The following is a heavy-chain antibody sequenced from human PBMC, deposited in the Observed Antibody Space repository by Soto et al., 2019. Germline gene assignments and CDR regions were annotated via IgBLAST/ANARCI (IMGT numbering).Heavy chain of an antibody. D-gene: IGHD3-9*01. CDR2: ISSSRSYT. CDR1: GFTFSDYY. J-gene: IGHJ3*02. Sequence: QVQLVESGGGLVKPGGSLRLSCAASGFTFSDYYMSWIRQAPGKGLEWLSYISSSRSYTNSADSVKCRFTIPRDNAKNSLYLQMNSLRAEDTAVYYCARDADILSGSDAFDIWGQGTMVTVSS. CDR3: ARDADILSGSDAFDI. V-gene: IGHV3-11*05.